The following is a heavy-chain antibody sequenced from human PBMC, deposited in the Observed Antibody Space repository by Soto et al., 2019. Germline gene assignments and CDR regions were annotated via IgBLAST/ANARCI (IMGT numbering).Heavy chain of an antibody. CDR3: AKDQYYDSSGYYACWYFDL. CDR2: ISGSGGST. V-gene: IGHV3-23*01. D-gene: IGHD3-22*01. Sequence: XVSLRLLGAASGFTFSCYPVSWVRQAAGKGLEWVSAISGSGGSTYYADSVKGRFTISRDNSKNTLYLQMNSLRAEDTDVYYCAKDQYYDSSGYYACWYFDLWGRGTLVTVSS. J-gene: IGHJ2*01. CDR1: GFTFSCYP.